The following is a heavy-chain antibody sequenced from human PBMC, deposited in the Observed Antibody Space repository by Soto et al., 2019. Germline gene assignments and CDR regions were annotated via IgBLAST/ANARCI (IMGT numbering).Heavy chain of an antibody. CDR2: ISAYNGNT. D-gene: IGHD2-2*02. J-gene: IGHJ6*02. Sequence: GDSVKVSCKAYGYTFTSYGISWVRQAPGQGLEWMGSISAYNGNTNYAQKLQGRVTMTTDTSTSTAYMELRSLRSDDTAVYYCATHRSYCSSTSCYIGYYYYYGMDVWGQGTTVTVSS. V-gene: IGHV1-18*04. CDR1: GYTFTSYG. CDR3: ATHRSYCSSTSCYIGYYYYYGMDV.